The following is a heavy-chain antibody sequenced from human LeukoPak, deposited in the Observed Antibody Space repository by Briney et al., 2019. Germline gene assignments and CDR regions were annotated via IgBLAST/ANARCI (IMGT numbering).Heavy chain of an antibody. Sequence: PPETLSLTCTVPGGSMSNTISYWAWIRQSPGKGLEWIGNIFYSGTTYYNPSPSLKSRVAISIDTANNQFSLRLTSVTAADTALYFCAREFPPEPTSTNSMLDYWGQGTLVTVSS. CDR2: IFYSGTT. CDR1: GGSMSNTISY. CDR3: AREFPPEPTSTNSMLDY. V-gene: IGHV4-39*02. J-gene: IGHJ4*02. D-gene: IGHD2-8*01.